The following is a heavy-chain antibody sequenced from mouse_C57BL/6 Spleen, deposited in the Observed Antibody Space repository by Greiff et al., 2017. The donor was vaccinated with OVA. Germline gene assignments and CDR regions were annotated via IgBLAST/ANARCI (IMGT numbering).Heavy chain of an antibody. V-gene: IGHV1-81*01. J-gene: IGHJ4*01. Sequence: QVQLKESGAELARPGASVKLSCKASGYTFTSYGISWVKQRTGQGLEWIGEIYPRSGNTYYNEKFKGKATLTADKSSSTAYMELRSLTSEDSAVYFCARREGYAMDYGGQGTAVTVSS. CDR2: IYPRSGNT. CDR1: GYTFTSYG. CDR3: ARREGYAMDY.